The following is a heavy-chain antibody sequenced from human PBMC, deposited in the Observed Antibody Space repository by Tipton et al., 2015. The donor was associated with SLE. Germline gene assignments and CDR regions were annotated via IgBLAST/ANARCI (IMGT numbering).Heavy chain of an antibody. D-gene: IGHD3-3*01. J-gene: IGHJ2*01. CDR3: ARGHYEEWLLYSNGLYWYFDL. Sequence: TLSLTCAVYGGSFSGYYWSWIRQPPGKGLEWIGEINHSGSTNYNPSLKSRVTISVDTSKNQFSLKLSSVTAADTAVYYCARGHYEEWLLYSNGLYWYFDLWGRGTLVTVSS. CDR2: INHSGST. CDR1: GGSFSGYY. V-gene: IGHV4-34*01.